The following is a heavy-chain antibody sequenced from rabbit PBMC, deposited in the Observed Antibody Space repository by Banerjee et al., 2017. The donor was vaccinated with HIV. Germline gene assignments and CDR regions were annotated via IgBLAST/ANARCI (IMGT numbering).Heavy chain of an antibody. J-gene: IGHJ6*01. D-gene: IGHD8-1*01. Sequence: QEQLEESGGGLVKPGASLTLTCKASGFSLSSGYDMCWVRQAPGKGLEWIGYVYTGSGVTWYADWVNGRFTISKASSTTVTLKLNSLTAADTATYFCARGHAGSSWGLDLWGPGTLVTVS. CDR3: ARGHAGSSWGLDL. CDR2: VYTGSGVT. V-gene: IGHV1S45*01. CDR1: GFSLSSGYD.